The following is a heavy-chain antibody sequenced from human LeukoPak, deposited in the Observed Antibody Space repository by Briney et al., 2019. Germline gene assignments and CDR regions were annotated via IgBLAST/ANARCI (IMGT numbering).Heavy chain of an antibody. CDR2: ISSSGSAI. D-gene: IGHD6-19*01. J-gene: IGHJ4*02. Sequence: GGSLRLSCAASGFTFSSYEINWVRQAPGKGLEWVSYISSSGSAIQYADSVKGRFTISRDNAKNSLYLQMNSLRAEDTAVYYCATKVAGTSHFSYWGQGTLVTVSS. CDR3: ATKVAGTSHFSY. V-gene: IGHV3-48*03. CDR1: GFTFSSYE.